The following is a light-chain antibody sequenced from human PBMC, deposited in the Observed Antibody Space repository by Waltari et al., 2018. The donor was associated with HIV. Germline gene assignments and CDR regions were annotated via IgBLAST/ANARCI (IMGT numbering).Light chain of an antibody. V-gene: IGLV2-23*02. CDR3: CSFAGDMDSQISNYV. CDR2: EVN. CDR1: SDHVVSHNA. J-gene: IGLJ1*01. Sequence: QSALPQPTSVSGSLVQSVTISCTGGSDHVVSHNAVAWYQQQPGKVPKLLIFEVNKRPSGVSSRFFGSKSGNTASLTISRLQSDDEAAYYCCSFAGDMDSQISNYVFGTGTTVTV.